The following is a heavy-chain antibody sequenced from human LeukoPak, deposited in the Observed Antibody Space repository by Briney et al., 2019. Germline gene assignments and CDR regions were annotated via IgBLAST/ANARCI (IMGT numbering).Heavy chain of an antibody. V-gene: IGHV7-4-1*02. CDR2: INTNTGSP. J-gene: IGHJ6*02. D-gene: IGHD2-21*01. Sequence: ASVKVSCKASGYTFTSYPMNWLRQAPGQGLEWMGWINTNTGSPTYAQGFTGRFVFSLDTSVSTAYLQISSLQAEDTAVYYCARRHIEGYLVYYSGLDVWGQGTTVTVSS. CDR3: ARRHIEGYLVYYSGLDV. CDR1: GYTFTSYP.